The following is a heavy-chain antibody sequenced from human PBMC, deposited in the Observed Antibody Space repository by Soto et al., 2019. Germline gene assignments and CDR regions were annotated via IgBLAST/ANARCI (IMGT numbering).Heavy chain of an antibody. CDR3: ARAVHDTSGSSYDY. J-gene: IGHJ4*02. V-gene: IGHV4-30-4*01. CDR2: IYYSGNS. D-gene: IGHD3-22*01. CDR1: GGSITSGDYY. Sequence: QVQLLESGPGLVKPSQTLSLTCTVSGGSITSGDYYWSWIRQPTGKGLEWIGFIYYSGNSYYNPSLRSRVIISVDTSMNQFFLKVSCVIAADKAVYYCARAVHDTSGSSYDYWGQGTLVTVSS.